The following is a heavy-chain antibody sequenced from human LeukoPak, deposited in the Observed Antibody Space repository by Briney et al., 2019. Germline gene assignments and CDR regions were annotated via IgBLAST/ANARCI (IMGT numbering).Heavy chain of an antibody. Sequence: GGSLRLSCAASGFTFSSYAMSWVRQAPGKGLEWVSAISGSGGSTYYADSVKGRFTIPRDNSKNTLYLQMNSLRAEDTAVYYCAKDPAYCGGDCYSEYYFDYWGQGTLVTVSS. CDR1: GFTFSSYA. CDR2: ISGSGGST. J-gene: IGHJ4*02. D-gene: IGHD2-21*02. V-gene: IGHV3-23*01. CDR3: AKDPAYCGGDCYSEYYFDY.